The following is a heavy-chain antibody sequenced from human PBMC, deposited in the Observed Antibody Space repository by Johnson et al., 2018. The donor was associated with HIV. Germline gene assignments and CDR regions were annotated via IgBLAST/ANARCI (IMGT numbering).Heavy chain of an antibody. J-gene: IGHJ3*02. D-gene: IGHD6-6*01. CDR3: ALSGSSVVVAFDI. CDR1: GFTFDDYA. CDR2: ISWDGGNT. V-gene: IGHV3-43D*04. Sequence: VQLVESGGGLVQPGRSLRLSCAASGFTFDDYAMHWVRQAPGKGLEWVSLISWDGGNTYYADSVKGRFTISRDNSKNTLYLQMNSLRAEDTAVYYCALSGSSVVVAFDIWGQGTMVTVSS.